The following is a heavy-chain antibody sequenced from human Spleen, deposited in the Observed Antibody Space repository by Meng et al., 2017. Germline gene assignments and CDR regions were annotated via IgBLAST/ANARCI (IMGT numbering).Heavy chain of an antibody. CDR2: ISGSGGST. Sequence: GESLKISCEVSGATFSTYAMSWVRQAPGKGLEWVSGISGSGGSTYYAGSVKGRFTISRDNAKNTLYLQMNSLRVDDTAIYYCAKGWEVRGYYFDHWGQGTLVTVSS. D-gene: IGHD3-10*01. J-gene: IGHJ4*02. V-gene: IGHV3-23*01. CDR3: AKGWEVRGYYFDH. CDR1: GATFSTYA.